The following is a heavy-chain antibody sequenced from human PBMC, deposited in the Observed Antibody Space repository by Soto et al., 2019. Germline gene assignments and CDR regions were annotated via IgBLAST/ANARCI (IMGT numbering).Heavy chain of an antibody. CDR2: INHSGTT. V-gene: IGHV4-34*02. CDR3: ARARGGYYNV. Sequence: QVQLQQWGAGLLKPSETLSLTCAVYGGSFRGYYWSWIRQPPGKGLEWIGEINHSGTTNYNASLKSRVTVSVDTSKNQFSLKLSSLTAADTAVYYCARARGGYYNVWGQGTLVTVSS. D-gene: IGHD3-22*01. J-gene: IGHJ4*02. CDR1: GGSFRGYY.